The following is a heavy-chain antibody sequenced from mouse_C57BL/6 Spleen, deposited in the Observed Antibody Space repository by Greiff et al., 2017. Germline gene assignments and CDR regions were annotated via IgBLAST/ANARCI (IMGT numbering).Heavy chain of an antibody. Sequence: QVQLQQPGAELVKPGASVKMSCKASGYTFTSYWITWVKQRPGQGLEWIGDIYPGSGSTNYNEKFKSKATLTVDTSSSTAYMQLSSLTSEDSAVYDCARGRATVVAKGYAMDYWGKGTSVTVSS. CDR3: ARGRATVVAKGYAMDY. CDR2: IYPGSGST. V-gene: IGHV1-55*01. CDR1: GYTFTSYW. J-gene: IGHJ4*01. D-gene: IGHD1-1*01.